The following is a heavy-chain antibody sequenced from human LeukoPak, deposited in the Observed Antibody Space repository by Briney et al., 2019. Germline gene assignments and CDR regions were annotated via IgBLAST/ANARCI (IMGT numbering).Heavy chain of an antibody. Sequence: SETLSLTCTVSGGPISSSSYYWGWIRQPPGKGLEWIGSIYYSGSTYYNPSLKSRVTISVGTSKNQFSLKLSSVTAADTAVYYCARQGCTNGVCYVADYWGQGTLVTVSS. D-gene: IGHD2-8*01. V-gene: IGHV4-39*01. CDR2: IYYSGST. J-gene: IGHJ4*02. CDR3: ARQGCTNGVCYVADY. CDR1: GGPISSSSYY.